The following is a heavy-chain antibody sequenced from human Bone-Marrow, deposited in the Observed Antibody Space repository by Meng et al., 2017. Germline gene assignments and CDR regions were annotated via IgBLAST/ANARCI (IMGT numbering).Heavy chain of an antibody. J-gene: IGHJ6*02. D-gene: IGHD6-13*01. CDR3: ATPSSRDYYYYGMDV. CDR2: IIPIFGTA. CDR1: GGTFSSYA. Sequence: QVQVVLCGAEVKKPGSSVKVSCKASGGTFSSYAISWVRQAPGQGLEWMGGIIPIFGTANYAQKFQGRVTITADESTSTAYMELSSLRSEDTAVYYCATPSSRDYYYYGMDVWGQGTTVTVSS. V-gene: IGHV1-69*01.